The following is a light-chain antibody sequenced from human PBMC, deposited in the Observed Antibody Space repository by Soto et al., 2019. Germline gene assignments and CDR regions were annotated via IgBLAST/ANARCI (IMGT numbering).Light chain of an antibody. J-gene: IGKJ2*01. CDR1: QRLSSDY. CDR2: GAS. Sequence: EIVLTQSPGTLSLSPGEGATLSCRASQRLSSDYIAWYQQRPGQAPRLLIFGASNRATGIPDRFSGSGSGTDFTLTLSSLQSEDFAVYYCQQYNNWPSYTFGQGTKLEIK. V-gene: IGKV3-20*01. CDR3: QQYNNWPSYT.